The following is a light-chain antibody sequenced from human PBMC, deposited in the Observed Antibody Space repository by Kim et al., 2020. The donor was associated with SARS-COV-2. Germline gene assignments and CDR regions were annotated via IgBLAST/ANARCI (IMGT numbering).Light chain of an antibody. Sequence: QSALTQPPSASGSPGQSVTISCTGSSSDIASYDYVSWYQQYPGKAPKLIIYDVTKRPSGVPDRFSGSKSANTASLTVSGLQAEDEADYYCGSYAGSNNGVFGGGTQLTVL. CDR1: SSDIASYDY. CDR2: DVT. J-gene: IGLJ2*01. CDR3: GSYAGSNNGV. V-gene: IGLV2-8*01.